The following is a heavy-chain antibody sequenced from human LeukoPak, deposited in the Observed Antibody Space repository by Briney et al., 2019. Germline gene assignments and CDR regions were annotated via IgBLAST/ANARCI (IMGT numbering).Heavy chain of an antibody. CDR2: ISSSSSYI. CDR3: ARDPEYSSSSGDFDY. J-gene: IGHJ4*02. Sequence: GGSLRLSCAASGFTFSSYSMNWVRHAPGKGLEWVSSISSSSSYIYYADSVKGRFTISRDNAKNSLYLQMNSLRAEDTAVYYCARDPEYSSSSGDFDYWGQGTLVTVSS. D-gene: IGHD6-6*01. V-gene: IGHV3-21*01. CDR1: GFTFSSYS.